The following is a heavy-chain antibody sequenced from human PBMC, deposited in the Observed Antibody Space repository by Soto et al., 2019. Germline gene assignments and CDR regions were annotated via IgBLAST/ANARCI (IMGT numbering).Heavy chain of an antibody. CDR2: ISSSGSTI. J-gene: IGHJ4*02. Sequence: GGSLRLSCAASGFTFSRNAVNRVRQAPGKGLEWLSYISSSGSTIYYADSLKGRFTISRDNAKNSLYLQMNSLRDEDTAVYYCARDSGSSTWYYFDYWGQGTLVTVSS. CDR3: ARDSGSSTWYYFDY. CDR1: GFTFSRNA. D-gene: IGHD6-13*01. V-gene: IGHV3-48*02.